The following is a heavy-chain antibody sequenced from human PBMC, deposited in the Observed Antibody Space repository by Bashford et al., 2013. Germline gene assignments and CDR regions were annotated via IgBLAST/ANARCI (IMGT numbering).Heavy chain of an antibody. D-gene: IGHD2/OR15-2a*01. CDR3: ARGFQVVDAAGWFDP. J-gene: IGHJ5*02. Sequence: WIRQPPGKGLEWIGEINHSGSTNYNPSLKSRVTISVDTSKNQFSLKLTSVTAADTAVYYCARGFQVVDAAGWFDPWGQGTLVTVSS. V-gene: IGHV4-34*01. CDR2: INHSGST.